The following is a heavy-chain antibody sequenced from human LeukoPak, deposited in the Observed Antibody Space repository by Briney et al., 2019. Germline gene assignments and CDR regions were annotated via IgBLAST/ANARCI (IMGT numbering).Heavy chain of an antibody. CDR2: IKQDGSEK. D-gene: IGHD2-15*01. CDR3: ARDKRAAETPYNWFDP. J-gene: IGHJ5*02. V-gene: IGHV3-7*01. Sequence: GGSLRLSCLASGFTFSTYYMSWVRQAPGKGLEWVANIKQDGSEKKYVDSVKGRFTISRDNAKNSLYLQMTSLRAEDTAVYYCARDKRAAETPYNWFDPWGQGTLVTVSS. CDR1: GFTFSTYY.